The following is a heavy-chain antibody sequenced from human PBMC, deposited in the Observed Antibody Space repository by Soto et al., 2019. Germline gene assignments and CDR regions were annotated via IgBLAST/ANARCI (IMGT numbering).Heavy chain of an antibody. D-gene: IGHD6-13*01. J-gene: IGHJ4*02. V-gene: IGHV4-34*01. CDR3: AVPGIAAAAGIFDC. CDR2: INHSGST. Sequence: QVQLQQWGAGLFKPSETLSLTCAVYGGSFSGYYWSWIRQPPGKGLEWIGEINHSGSTNYIPSLKSRVTKSVDTSQSQFSLKLSSVKSADTAVYYCAVPGIAAAAGIFDCWCQGTLFAVAS. CDR1: GGSFSGYY.